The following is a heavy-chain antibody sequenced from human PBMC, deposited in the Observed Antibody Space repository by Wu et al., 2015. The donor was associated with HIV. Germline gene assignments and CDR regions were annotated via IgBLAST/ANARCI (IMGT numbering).Heavy chain of an antibody. Sequence: QVQLVQSGAEVKKPGASVKVSCKASGYSFTTHGISWVRQAPGQGLEWMGWISAYNGNTNYAQKFQGRVTMTTDTSTSTVYMELRSLRSDDTAVFYCARDYWGSITETRDVFDIWGQGTMVTVSS. V-gene: IGHV1-18*01. D-gene: IGHD1-20*01. CDR1: GYSFTTHG. CDR3: ARDYWGSITETRDVFDI. CDR2: ISAYNGNT. J-gene: IGHJ3*02.